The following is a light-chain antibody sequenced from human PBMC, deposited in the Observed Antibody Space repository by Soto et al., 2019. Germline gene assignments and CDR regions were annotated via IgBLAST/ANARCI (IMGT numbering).Light chain of an antibody. J-gene: IGKJ2*01. CDR2: AAS. CDR1: QGISSY. Sequence: DIQLTQSPSYLSASVGDRVTITCRASQGISSYLAWYQQKPGKAPKLLIYAASTLQSGVPSRFSGSGSGTEFTLPISSLQPEHFATYYCQQLNSYPPTFGQGTKLEIK. CDR3: QQLNSYPPT. V-gene: IGKV1-9*01.